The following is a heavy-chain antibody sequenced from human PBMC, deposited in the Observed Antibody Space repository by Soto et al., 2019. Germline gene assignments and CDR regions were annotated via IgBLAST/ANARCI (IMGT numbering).Heavy chain of an antibody. Sequence: GVSLRLSSAASGFTFGDYDVSWIRQATGKGLEWVSYISSSGSTIYYADSVKGRFTISRDNAKNTLYLQMNSLRAEDTAVYFCVREACVSPGRHHNYYYMDVWGKGTTVTVSS. CDR3: VREACVSPGRHHNYYYMDV. CDR2: ISSSGSTI. V-gene: IGHV3-11*04. CDR1: GFTFGDYD. D-gene: IGHD2-21*01. J-gene: IGHJ6*03.